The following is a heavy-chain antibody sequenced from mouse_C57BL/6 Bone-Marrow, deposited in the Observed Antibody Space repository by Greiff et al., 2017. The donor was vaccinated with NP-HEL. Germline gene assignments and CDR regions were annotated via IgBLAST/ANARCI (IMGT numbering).Heavy chain of an antibody. V-gene: IGHV1-9*01. J-gene: IGHJ1*03. Sequence: QVQLQQSGAELMKPGASVKLSCKATGYTFTGYWIEWVKQRPGHGLEWIGEILPGRGSTNYNEKFKGKATFTADTSSNTAYMQLSSLTTEDSALYYCARWDTTVVAHGYFDVWGTGTTVTVSS. D-gene: IGHD1-1*01. CDR2: ILPGRGST. CDR3: ARWDTTVVAHGYFDV. CDR1: GYTFTGYW.